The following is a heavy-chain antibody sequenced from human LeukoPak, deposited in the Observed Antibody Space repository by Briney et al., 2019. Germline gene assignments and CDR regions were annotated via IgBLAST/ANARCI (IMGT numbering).Heavy chain of an antibody. CDR2: ISAYNGNT. D-gene: IGHD2-2*01. V-gene: IGHV1-18*01. CDR3: ARDGAVVPARENWFDP. CDR1: GYTFTSHG. J-gene: IGHJ5*02. Sequence: GASVKVSCKASGYTFTSHGISWVRQAPGQGLEWMGWISAYNGNTNYAHKLQGRVTMTTDTSTNTAYMELRSLRSDDTAVYYCARDGAVVPARENWFDPWGQGTLVTVSS.